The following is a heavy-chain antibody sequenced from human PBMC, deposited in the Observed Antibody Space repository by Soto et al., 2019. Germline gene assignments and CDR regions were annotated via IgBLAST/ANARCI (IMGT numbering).Heavy chain of an antibody. CDR2: MNPNSGNT. D-gene: IGHD3-3*01. V-gene: IGHV1-8*01. CDR3: ATRKRSTYYDFWSGYPQGWYYYYGMDV. Sequence: ASVKVSCKASGYTFTSYDINWVRQATGQGLEWMGWMNPNSGNTGYAQKFQGRVTMTRNTSISTAYMELSSLRSEDTAVYYCATRKRSTYYDFWSGYPQGWYYYYGMDVWGQGTTVTVSS. J-gene: IGHJ6*02. CDR1: GYTFTSYD.